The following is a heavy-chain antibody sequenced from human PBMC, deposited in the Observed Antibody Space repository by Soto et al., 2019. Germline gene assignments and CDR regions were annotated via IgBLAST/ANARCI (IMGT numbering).Heavy chain of an antibody. CDR1: GFTFSSYA. Sequence: GGSLRLSCAASGFTFSSYAMHWVRQAPGKGLEWVSYISSSSGTIYHADSVKGRFTISRDNAENSLYLQMNSLRGEDTAVYYCARAPNLYSYYLDVWGKGTTVTVSS. J-gene: IGHJ6*03. CDR2: ISSSSGTI. V-gene: IGHV3-48*04. CDR3: ARAPNLYSYYLDV.